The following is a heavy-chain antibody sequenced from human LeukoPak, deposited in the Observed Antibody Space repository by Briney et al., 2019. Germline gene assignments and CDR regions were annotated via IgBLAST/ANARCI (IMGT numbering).Heavy chain of an antibody. CDR2: INPANGYA. CDR1: GYTFTNYA. J-gene: IGHJ4*02. CDR3: AIRDGHTDH. V-gene: IGHV1-3*03. Sequence: ASVKVSCKTSGYTFTNYAMHWVRQAPGQTIEWLAWINPANGYARYSQHFQDRVTVSSDTSADTAYMELSSLRSEDKAIYYCAIRDGHTDHWGQGTLVTVSS. D-gene: IGHD5-24*01.